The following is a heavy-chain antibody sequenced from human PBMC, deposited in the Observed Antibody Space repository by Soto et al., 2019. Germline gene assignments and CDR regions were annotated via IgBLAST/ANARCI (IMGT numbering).Heavy chain of an antibody. CDR2: IIPIYGTP. D-gene: IGHD6-13*01. J-gene: IGHJ3*02. V-gene: IGHV1-69*01. CDR1: GGTFSSYA. Sequence: QVQLVQSGAEVKKPGSSVKVSCKASGGTFSSYAISWVRQAPGQGLEWMGGIIPIYGTPNYAQKFQGRVTITADASTTTAYMELSILRSEDTAVYYCATALIASAGDDAVYIWGQGTMVTVSS. CDR3: ATALIASAGDDAVYI.